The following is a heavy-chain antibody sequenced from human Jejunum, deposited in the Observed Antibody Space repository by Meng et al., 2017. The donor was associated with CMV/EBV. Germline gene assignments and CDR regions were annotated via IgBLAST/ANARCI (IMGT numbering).Heavy chain of an antibody. CDR2: ISGNTKVT. D-gene: IGHD2-15*01. V-gene: IGHV3-11*05. CDR3: ARAGLGHNSFDP. CDR1: EFTFSDYY. J-gene: IGHJ5*02. Sequence: VQLVESGGCLVKPGGSLRLPCAASEFTFSDYYMSWIRHAPGKGLEWISYISGNTKVTNYADSVKGRFTISRDNAKNSLYLQMSSLRGEDTAVYYCARAGLGHNSFDPWGQGTLVTVSS.